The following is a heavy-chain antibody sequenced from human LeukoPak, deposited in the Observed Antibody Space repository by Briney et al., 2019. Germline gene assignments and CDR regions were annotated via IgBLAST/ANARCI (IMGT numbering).Heavy chain of an antibody. CDR2: ISYDGSNK. D-gene: IGHD3-9*01. CDR3: AKEGGYYDILSNPYYFDY. Sequence: PGGSLRLSCAASGFTFSNYGMHWVRQAPGKGLEWVAVISYDGSNKYYADSVKGRFTISRDNSKNTLYLQMNSLRAEDTAVYYCAKEGGYYDILSNPYYFDYWGQGTLVTVSS. J-gene: IGHJ4*02. V-gene: IGHV3-30*18. CDR1: GFTFSNYG.